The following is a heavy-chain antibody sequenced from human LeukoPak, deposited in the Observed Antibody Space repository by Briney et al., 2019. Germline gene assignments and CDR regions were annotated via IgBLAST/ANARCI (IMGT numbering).Heavy chain of an antibody. CDR1: GYTFTGYY. CDR3: ATGSVYDSSGG. J-gene: IGHJ4*02. Sequence: ASVKVSCKASGYTFTGYYIHWVRQAPGQGLEWMGWINPNSGGTNYAQKFQGRVTITADTPTDTAYMELSSLRSEDTAVYYCATGSVYDSSGGWGQGTLVTVSS. CDR2: INPNSGGT. V-gene: IGHV1-2*02. D-gene: IGHD3-22*01.